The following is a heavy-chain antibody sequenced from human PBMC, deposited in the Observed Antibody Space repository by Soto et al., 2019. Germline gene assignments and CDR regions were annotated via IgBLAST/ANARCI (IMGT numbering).Heavy chain of an antibody. V-gene: IGHV4-30-2*01. CDR3: AREIAVAGTGYFDY. D-gene: IGHD6-19*01. CDR1: GGSISSGGYS. CDR2: IYHSGST. Sequence: SETLSLTCAVSGGSISSGGYSWSWIRQPPGKGLEWIGYIYHSGSTYYNPSLKSRVTISVDRSKNQFSLKLSSVTAADTAVYYCAREIAVAGTGYFDYLGQGTLVTVPQ. J-gene: IGHJ4*02.